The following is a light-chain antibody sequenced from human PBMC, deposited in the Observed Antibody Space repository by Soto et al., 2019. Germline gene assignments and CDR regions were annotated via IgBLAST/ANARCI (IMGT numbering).Light chain of an antibody. CDR1: SSNIGAGFD. J-gene: IGLJ3*02. Sequence: QSVLTQPPSVSGAPGQRVTISCTGSSSNIGAGFDVHWYRQLPGTAPKLLISGNNIRPSGVPDRFSGSKSGTSASLAITGLQAEDEADYYCQSYDNSLSGVVFGGGTKLTVL. V-gene: IGLV1-40*01. CDR2: GNN. CDR3: QSYDNSLSGVV.